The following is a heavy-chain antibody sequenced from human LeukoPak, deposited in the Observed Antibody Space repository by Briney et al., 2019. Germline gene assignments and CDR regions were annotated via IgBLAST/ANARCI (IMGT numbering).Heavy chain of an antibody. D-gene: IGHD3-10*01. J-gene: IGHJ3*02. CDR2: IASDGSHT. CDR1: GFTFNNYF. CDR3: ARERQDTIVHSGAFDI. V-gene: IGHV3-30-3*01. Sequence: GRSLRLSCAASGFTFNNYFMHWVRQAPGKGLEWVAVIASDGSHTFYVESVKGRFTISRDNSKNTLYSHMNSLRTENTAVYFCARERQDTIVHSGAFDIWGQGTMVTVSS.